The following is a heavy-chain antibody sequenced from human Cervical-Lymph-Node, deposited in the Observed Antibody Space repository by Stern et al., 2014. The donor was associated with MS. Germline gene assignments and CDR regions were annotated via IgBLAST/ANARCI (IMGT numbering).Heavy chain of an antibody. Sequence: EVQLVQSGAELIRPGESLKISCKGSGYKFSIYWIAWVRQMPGKGLEWMGIIYPGDSEPRYSPSFQGQVTMSAAKSTSPAYLQWSSLNASDTAMYFCARQTTAWASDVWGQGTLVTVSS. J-gene: IGHJ4*02. D-gene: IGHD1-14*01. V-gene: IGHV5-51*01. CDR2: IYPGDSEP. CDR1: GYKFSIYW. CDR3: ARQTTAWASDV.